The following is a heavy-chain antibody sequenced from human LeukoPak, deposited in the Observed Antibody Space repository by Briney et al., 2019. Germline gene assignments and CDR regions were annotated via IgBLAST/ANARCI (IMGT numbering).Heavy chain of an antibody. Sequence: SETLSLTCTVSGCSISSSSYYWGWIRQPPGSGLERLGSIYYSGSTYYNPSLKSRVTISVDTYKNRFSLKLSSVTAADTAVYYCARQNAIGGDVSFSIDDWGEGTLVTV. V-gene: IGHV4-39*01. CDR1: GCSISSSSYY. CDR3: ARQNAIGGDVSFSIDD. CDR2: IYYSGST. D-gene: IGHD2-21*02. J-gene: IGHJ4*02.